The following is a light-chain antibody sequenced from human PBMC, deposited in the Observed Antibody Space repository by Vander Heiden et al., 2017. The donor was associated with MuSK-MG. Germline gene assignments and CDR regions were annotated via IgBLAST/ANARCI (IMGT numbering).Light chain of an antibody. J-gene: IGLJ3*02. V-gene: IGLV3-1*01. Sequence: SYELTQPPSVSVSPGKTATITCSGDILEKKSASWYQQRPGQSPVLVIYQNTRRPSGIPERISGSNSGNTSTLTISGTQAMDEADYYCQAWDTITVMFGGGTKLNVL. CDR2: QNT. CDR3: QAWDTITVM. CDR1: ILEKKS.